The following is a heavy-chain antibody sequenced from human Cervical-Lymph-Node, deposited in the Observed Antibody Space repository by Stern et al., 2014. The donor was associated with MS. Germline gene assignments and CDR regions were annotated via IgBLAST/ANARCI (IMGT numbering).Heavy chain of an antibody. CDR3: ARGRSGSYWGAFDI. V-gene: IGHV3-13*01. D-gene: IGHD1-26*01. CDR2: IGTAGDT. CDR1: GFTFSSYD. J-gene: IGHJ3*02. Sequence: EVQLLESGGGLVQPGGSLRLSCAASGFTFSSYDMHWVHQATGKGLEWVSAIGTAGDTYYPGSVKGRFTISRENAKNSLYLQMNSLRAGDTAVYYCARGRSGSYWGAFDIWGQGTMVTVSS.